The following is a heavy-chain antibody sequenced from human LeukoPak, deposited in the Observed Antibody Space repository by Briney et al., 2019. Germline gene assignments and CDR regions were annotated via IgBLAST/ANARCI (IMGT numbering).Heavy chain of an antibody. CDR1: GNYW. V-gene: IGHV3-74*01. J-gene: IGHJ4*02. D-gene: IGHD2/OR15-2a*01. CDR2: INSDGSWT. Sequence: GGSLRLSCAASGNYWMHWVRQAPGKGLVWVSHINSDGSWTSYADFVKGRFTISKDNAKNTVYLQMNGLRAEDTAVYYCVSFYETYWGRGTLVTVSS. CDR3: VSFYETY.